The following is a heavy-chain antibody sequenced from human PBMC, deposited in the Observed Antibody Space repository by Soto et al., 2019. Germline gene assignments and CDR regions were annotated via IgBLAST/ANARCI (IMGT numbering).Heavy chain of an antibody. V-gene: IGHV3-74*01. CDR1: GFTFSSYW. Sequence: GVSLRLSCAASGFTFSSYWMHWVRQAPGKGLVWVSRINSDGSSTSYADSVKGRFTISRDNAKNTLYLQMNRLRAEDRSLYYCARDLDLGGQVRYYDFWSGYYGKVGYGMDVWGQGTTVTVSS. J-gene: IGHJ6*02. CDR2: INSDGSST. D-gene: IGHD3-3*01. CDR3: ARDLDLGGQVRYYDFWSGYYGKVGYGMDV.